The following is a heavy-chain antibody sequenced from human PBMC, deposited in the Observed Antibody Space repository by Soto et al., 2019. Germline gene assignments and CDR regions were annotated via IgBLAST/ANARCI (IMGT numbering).Heavy chain of an antibody. CDR1: GFTFSRYV. J-gene: IGHJ5*02. Sequence: QVQLVESGGGVVQPGRSLRLSCAAPGFTFSRYVMHWVRQAPGKGLEWVAVISFDGSNKSYADSVKGRFTISRENSNNTLFLQMNSLRPEDTALYYCALLGSDWFDPWGQGTLVTVSS. D-gene: IGHD3-10*02. CDR2: ISFDGSNK. V-gene: IGHV3-30-3*01. CDR3: ALLGSDWFDP.